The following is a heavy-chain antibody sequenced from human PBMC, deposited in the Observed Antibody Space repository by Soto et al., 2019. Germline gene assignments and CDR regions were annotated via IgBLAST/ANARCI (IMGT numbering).Heavy chain of an antibody. CDR3: ARVTSRPNWFDP. J-gene: IGHJ5*02. Sequence: ASVKVSCKASGHIFTDYYIHWVRQAPGQGLEWMGWNNPNSGDTNYAQKFRGRVTLTRDTSISTAYMELRRLTSDDTAVYYCARVTSRPNWFDPWGQGTLVTVSS. CDR2: NNPNSGDT. V-gene: IGHV1-2*02. CDR1: GHIFTDYY.